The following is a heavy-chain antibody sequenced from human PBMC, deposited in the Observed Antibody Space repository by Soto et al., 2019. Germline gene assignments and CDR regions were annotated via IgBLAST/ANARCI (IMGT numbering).Heavy chain of an antibody. D-gene: IGHD4-17*01. V-gene: IGHV1-69*08. CDR1: GGTFSSYT. CDR3: AGDPSVTAYYFDY. J-gene: IGHJ4*02. CDR2: IIPILGIA. Sequence: QVQLVQSGAEVKKPGSSVKVSCKASGGTFSSYTISWVRQAPGQGLEWMGRIIPILGIANYAQKFQGRVTITADKSTSTAYMELSSLRSEDTAVYYCAGDPSVTAYYFDYWGQGTLVTVSS.